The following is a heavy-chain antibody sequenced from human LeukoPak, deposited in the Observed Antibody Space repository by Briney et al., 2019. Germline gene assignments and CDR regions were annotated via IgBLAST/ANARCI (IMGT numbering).Heavy chain of an antibody. Sequence: GGSLRLSCAASGFTFSHYWMTWVRQAPGKGLEWVAQINQDGSEEYYMDSVKARLTISRDNAKNSVFLQMNSLRAEDTAVYYCVRDGGVSGYDLLDYWGQGTLVTVSS. D-gene: IGHD5-12*01. CDR3: VRDGGVSGYDLLDY. CDR1: GFTFSHYW. CDR2: INQDGSEE. J-gene: IGHJ4*02. V-gene: IGHV3-7*01.